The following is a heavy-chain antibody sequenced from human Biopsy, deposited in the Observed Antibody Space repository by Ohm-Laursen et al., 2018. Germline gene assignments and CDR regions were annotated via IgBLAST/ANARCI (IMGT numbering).Heavy chain of an antibody. CDR3: AKDLGLNYSDRFLFYYGMDV. CDR1: GFTFNDYA. V-gene: IGHV3-9*01. CDR2: ISRNRGSI. Sequence: SLRLSCAASGFTFNDYAMNWVRQVPGKGLEWVSGISRNRGSIGYADSVKGRFTLSRDNARNALNLQMNSLITEDTALYYCAKDLGLNYSDRFLFYYGMDVWGRGTTVTVSS. D-gene: IGHD4-17*01. J-gene: IGHJ6*02.